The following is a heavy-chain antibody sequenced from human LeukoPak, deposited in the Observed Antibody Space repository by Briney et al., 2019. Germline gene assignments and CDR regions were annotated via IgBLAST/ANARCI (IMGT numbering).Heavy chain of an antibody. CDR3: ARGQVKQQLLPRTGSRDYYYYMDV. V-gene: IGHV4-34*01. CDR2: INHSGST. Sequence: SETLSLTCAVYSGSFSGYYRSWIRQPPGKGLEWIGEINHSGSTNYNPSLKSRVTISVDTSKNQFSLKLSSVTAADTAVYYCARGQVKQQLLPRTGSRDYYYYMDVWGKGTTVTVSS. J-gene: IGHJ6*03. D-gene: IGHD6-13*01. CDR1: SGSFSGYY.